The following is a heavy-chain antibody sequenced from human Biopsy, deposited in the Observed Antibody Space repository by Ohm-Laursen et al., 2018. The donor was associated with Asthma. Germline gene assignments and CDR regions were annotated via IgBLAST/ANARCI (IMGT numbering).Heavy chain of an antibody. V-gene: IGHV4-39*01. CDR1: SGSGGYMRSGTYY. CDR3: VRGSSSWHHGPFHYYYGLDV. Sequence: SETLSLTCSLSSGSGGYMRSGTYYWGWIRQPPGKGLEWIGSIYYSGTTYYNPSLESRVTVSADTSKNQFSLKLTSVPAADTAVYYCVRGSSSWHHGPFHYYYGLDVWGQGTTATVSS. J-gene: IGHJ6*02. CDR2: IYYSGTT. D-gene: IGHD6-13*01.